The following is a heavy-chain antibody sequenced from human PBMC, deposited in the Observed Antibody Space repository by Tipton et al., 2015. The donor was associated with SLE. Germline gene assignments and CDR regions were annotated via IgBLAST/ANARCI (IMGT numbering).Heavy chain of an antibody. V-gene: IGHV4-59*01. D-gene: IGHD3-10*01. J-gene: IGHJ6*02. Sequence: TLSLTCTVSGDSISGYYWSWIRQPPGKGLEWIGHIYYSGNTDYNPSLKSPVTISVDTSKNQFSLKLSSVTAADTAIYYCARDLGSYYGLDVWGQGTTVTVSS. CDR1: GDSISGYY. CDR3: ARDLGSYYGLDV. CDR2: IYYSGNT.